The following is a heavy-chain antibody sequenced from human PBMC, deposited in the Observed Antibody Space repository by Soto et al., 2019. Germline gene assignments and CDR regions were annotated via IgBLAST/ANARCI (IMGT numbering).Heavy chain of an antibody. Sequence: PGWSLRLSCAASGFTFSSYSMNWVRQAPGKGLEWVSSISTSIGATYYADSVKGWFTISRDDSKDTLYLQMNSLRAEDSAVYYCAKDRTVAARNFDYWGQGTQVTVSS. CDR3: AKDRTVAARNFDY. D-gene: IGHD6-6*01. CDR2: ISTSIGAT. V-gene: IGHV3-21*04. CDR1: GFTFSSYS. J-gene: IGHJ4*02.